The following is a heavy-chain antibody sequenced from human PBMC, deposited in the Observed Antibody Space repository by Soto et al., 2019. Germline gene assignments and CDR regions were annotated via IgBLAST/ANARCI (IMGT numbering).Heavy chain of an antibody. CDR2: ITSSGDTT. D-gene: IGHD6-6*01. CDR1: GFTFTSYA. J-gene: IGHJ6*02. CDR3: ARDKAPPSYSSSFYYYGMDV. V-gene: IGHV3-23*01. Sequence: EVQLLESGGGLVQPGGSLRLSCVASGFTFTSYAMNWVRQAPGKGLEWVSGITSSGDTTFYPDSVKGRFIISRDNSKNTLYLQMNSLRAEDTAVYYCARDKAPPSYSSSFYYYGMDVWGQGTTVTVSS.